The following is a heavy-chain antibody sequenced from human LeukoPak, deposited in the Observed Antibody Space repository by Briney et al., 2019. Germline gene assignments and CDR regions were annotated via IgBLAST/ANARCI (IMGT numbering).Heavy chain of an antibody. J-gene: IGHJ4*02. CDR1: GYPFTGYY. CDR2: INPNRGGT. CDR3: ASGYRFRN. V-gene: IGHV1-2*02. Sequence: GASVTVSCKASGYPFTGYYMHWVRQAPGQGLEWMGWINPNRGGTDYAQKFQGRVTMTRDTSISTAYMELSRPRYDDTAVYYCASGYRFRNWGQGTLVTVSS. D-gene: IGHD5-18*01.